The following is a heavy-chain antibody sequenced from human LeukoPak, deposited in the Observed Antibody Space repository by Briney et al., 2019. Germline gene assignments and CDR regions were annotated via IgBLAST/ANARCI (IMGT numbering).Heavy chain of an antibody. CDR1: GGTFSSYA. D-gene: IGHD6-13*01. CDR3: ARDSRPSIAAAGDFDY. J-gene: IGHJ4*02. CDR2: IIPILGIA. Sequence: SVKVSFKASGGTFSSYAISWVRQAPGQGLEWMGRIIPILGIANYAQKFQGRVTITADKSTSTAYMELSSLRSEDTAVYYCARDSRPSIAAAGDFDYWGQGTLVTVSS. V-gene: IGHV1-69*04.